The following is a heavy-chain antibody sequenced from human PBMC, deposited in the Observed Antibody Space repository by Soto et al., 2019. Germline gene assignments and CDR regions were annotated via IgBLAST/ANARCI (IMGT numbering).Heavy chain of an antibody. CDR2: ISGSGGST. CDR3: AKVSSGWYRSGTPQNWFDP. Sequence: GGSLRLSCAASGFTFSSYAMSWVRQAPGKGLEWVSAISGSGGSTYYADSVKGRFTISRDNSKNTLYLQMNSLRAEDTAVYYCAKVSSGWYRSGTPQNWFDPWGQGTLVTVSS. CDR1: GFTFSSYA. D-gene: IGHD6-19*01. V-gene: IGHV3-23*01. J-gene: IGHJ5*02.